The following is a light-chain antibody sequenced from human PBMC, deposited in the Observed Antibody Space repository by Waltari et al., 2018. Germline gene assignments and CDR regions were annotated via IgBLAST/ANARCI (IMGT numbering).Light chain of an antibody. V-gene: IGKV1-5*03. CDR1: QSIGSW. CDR2: QAS. CDR3: QQYISAWT. Sequence: DIQMTQSPSTLSASVGDRVTITCRASQSIGSWLAWYQQKPGQAPKLLIYQASSLESGVTSRFSGSGSGTEFTLTISSLQPDDLATYYCQQYISAWTFGPGTKVEI. J-gene: IGKJ1*01.